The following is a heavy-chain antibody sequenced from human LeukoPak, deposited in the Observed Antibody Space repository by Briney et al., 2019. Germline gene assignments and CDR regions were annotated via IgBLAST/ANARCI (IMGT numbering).Heavy chain of an antibody. CDR3: ARRVSSGRSFDI. D-gene: IGHD6-19*01. CDR2: IYYSGST. Sequence: SETLSLTCTVSGGSISSYYWSWIRQPPGKGLEWIGYIYYSGSTNYNPSLKSRVTISVDTSKNQFSLKLSSVTAADTAVYYCARRVSSGRSFDIWGQGTMVTVSS. V-gene: IGHV4-59*01. J-gene: IGHJ3*02. CDR1: GGSISSYY.